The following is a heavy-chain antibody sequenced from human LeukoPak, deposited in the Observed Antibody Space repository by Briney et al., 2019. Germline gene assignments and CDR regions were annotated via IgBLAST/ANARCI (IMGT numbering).Heavy chain of an antibody. Sequence: PGGSLRLSCAASGFTFSSYAMSWVRQAPGKGLEWVSAISGSGGSTYYADSVKGRFTISRDNSKDTLYLQMNSLRAEDTAVYYCAKDSNYYDSSGYADYWGQGTLVTVSS. D-gene: IGHD3-22*01. CDR1: GFTFSSYA. V-gene: IGHV3-23*01. J-gene: IGHJ4*02. CDR3: AKDSNYYDSSGYADY. CDR2: ISGSGGST.